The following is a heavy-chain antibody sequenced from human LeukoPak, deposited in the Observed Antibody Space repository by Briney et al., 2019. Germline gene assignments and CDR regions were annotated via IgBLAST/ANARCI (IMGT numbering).Heavy chain of an antibody. Sequence: GASVKVSCKASGYSFTTYGISWVRQAPGQGLEWMGWISAYNANTNYALKLQGRVTMTTDTSTSTAYMELRSLRSDDTAVYYCARDYCSSTSCYFDCWGQGTLVTVSS. CDR1: GYSFTTYG. CDR3: ARDYCSSTSCYFDC. V-gene: IGHV1-18*01. D-gene: IGHD2-2*01. J-gene: IGHJ4*02. CDR2: ISAYNANT.